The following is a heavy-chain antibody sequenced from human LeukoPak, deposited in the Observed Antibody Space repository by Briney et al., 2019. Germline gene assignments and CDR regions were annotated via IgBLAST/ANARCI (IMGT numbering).Heavy chain of an antibody. CDR2: IYYSGST. CDR3: ARIYDSSGYFLFDY. D-gene: IGHD3-22*01. V-gene: IGHV4-59*01. J-gene: IGHJ4*02. Sequence: SETLSLTCTVSGGSISSYYWSWIRQPPGKGLEWIGYIYYSGSTNYNPSLKSRVTISEHPSKNQFSLKLSSVTAADTAVYYFARIYDSSGYFLFDYWGQGTLVTVSS. CDR1: GGSISSYY.